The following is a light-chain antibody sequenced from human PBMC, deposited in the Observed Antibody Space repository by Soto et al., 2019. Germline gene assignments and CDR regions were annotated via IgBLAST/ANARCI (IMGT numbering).Light chain of an antibody. CDR2: GAS. V-gene: IGKV3-20*01. CDR3: HQYGSSALYS. CDR1: QSVSSNY. Sequence: EIVLTQSPGTLSLSPGERATLSCRASQSVSSNYLAWFQHKPGQAPRLLIYGASIRATGIPDRFSGSGSGTDSTLTISRVDPEDFAVYYCHQYGSSALYSFGQGTKLEMK. J-gene: IGKJ2*03.